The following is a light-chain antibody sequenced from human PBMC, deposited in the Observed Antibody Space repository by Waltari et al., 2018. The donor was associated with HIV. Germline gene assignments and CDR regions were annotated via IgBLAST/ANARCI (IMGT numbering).Light chain of an antibody. V-gene: IGKV4-1*01. CDR2: WAS. CDR1: QSVLYSSNNKNY. J-gene: IGKJ4*01. Sequence: DIVITQSPVSLAGFLGGRGTLHCKASQSVLYSSNNKNYLVWYQQKPGQPPKLLIYWASTRESGVPDRFSGSGSGTDFTLTISSLQAEDVAVYYCQQHYSSPLTFGGGTKVEIK. CDR3: QQHYSSPLT.